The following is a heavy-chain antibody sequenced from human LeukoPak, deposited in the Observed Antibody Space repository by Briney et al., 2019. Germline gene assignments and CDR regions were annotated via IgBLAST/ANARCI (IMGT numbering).Heavy chain of an antibody. D-gene: IGHD2-8*01. Sequence: PSETLSLTCTVSGGSISSYYRSWIRQPPGKGLEWIGYIYYSGSTNYNPSLKSRVTISVDTSKNQFSLRLSSVTAADTAVYYCARGGDCTNGVCYSYYMDVWGKGTTVTVSS. V-gene: IGHV4-59*01. J-gene: IGHJ6*03. CDR1: GGSISSYY. CDR3: ARGGDCTNGVCYSYYMDV. CDR2: IYYSGST.